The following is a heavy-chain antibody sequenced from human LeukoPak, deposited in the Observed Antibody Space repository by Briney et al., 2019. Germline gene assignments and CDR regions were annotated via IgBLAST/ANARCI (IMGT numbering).Heavy chain of an antibody. CDR1: EYTFTSYD. V-gene: IGHV1-8*01. D-gene: IGHD4-17*01. Sequence: ASVKVSCKASEYTFTSYDINWVRQATGQGLEWMGWMNPNSGNTGYAQKFQGRVTMTRNTSISTAYMELSSLRSEDTAVYYCARGDYGDHRGYYYYGMDVWGQGTTVTVSS. CDR3: ARGDYGDHRGYYYYGMDV. J-gene: IGHJ6*02. CDR2: MNPNSGNT.